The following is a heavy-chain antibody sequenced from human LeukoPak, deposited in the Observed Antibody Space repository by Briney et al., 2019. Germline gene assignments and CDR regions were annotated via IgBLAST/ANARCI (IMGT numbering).Heavy chain of an antibody. V-gene: IGHV1-69*05. CDR2: IIPIFGTA. CDR3: AGAISYYGSGSTVYYYYMDV. Sequence: SVKVSCKASGGTFSSYAISWVRQAPGQGLEWMGGIIPIFGTANYAQKFQGRVTITTDESTSTAYMELSSLRSEDTAVYYCAGAISYYGSGSTVYYYYMDVWGKGTTVTVSS. D-gene: IGHD3-10*01. J-gene: IGHJ6*03. CDR1: GGTFSSYA.